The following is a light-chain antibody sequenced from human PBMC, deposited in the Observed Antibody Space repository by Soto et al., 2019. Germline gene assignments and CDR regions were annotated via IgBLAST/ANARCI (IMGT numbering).Light chain of an antibody. J-gene: IGLJ2*01. CDR3: SSYTSSSTLIL. CDR1: SSDVGGYNY. Sequence: QSALTQPASVSGSPGQSITISCTGTSSDVGGYNYVSWYQQHPGKAPKLMIYEVSNRPSGVSNRFSGSKSGNTASLTISGLQAEDEADHYCSSYTSSSTLILFGGGTKVTVL. CDR2: EVS. V-gene: IGLV2-14*01.